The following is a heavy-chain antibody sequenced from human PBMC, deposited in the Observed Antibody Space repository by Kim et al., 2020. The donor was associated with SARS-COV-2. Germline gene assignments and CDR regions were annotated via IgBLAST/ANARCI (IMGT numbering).Heavy chain of an antibody. J-gene: IGHJ5*02. CDR1: GFSFSSYA. Sequence: GGSLRLSCAASGFSFSSYAMHWVRQAPGKGPEWVAVISYDRRNIYYTDSVKGRFTISRDDSKNTLYLQMNSLRPEDTALYYCAREGGSGGGNGYDPWGKG. D-gene: IGHD3-16*01. CDR2: ISYDRRNI. CDR3: AREGGSGGGNGYDP. V-gene: IGHV3-30-3*01.